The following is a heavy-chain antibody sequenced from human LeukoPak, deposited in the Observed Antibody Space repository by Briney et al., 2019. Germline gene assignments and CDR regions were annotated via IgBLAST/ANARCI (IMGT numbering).Heavy chain of an antibody. D-gene: IGHD1-1*01. J-gene: IGHJ3*02. CDR1: GFTFSSYW. CDR3: ARVRRTTSAFYI. Sequence: GESLRLSCAAPGFTFSSYWMSWVRLAPGKGLEWVANIKQDGSEKYYVDSVKGRFTISRDNAKNSLYLQMNSLRAEDTAVYYCARVRRTTSAFYIWVQGTMVTVSS. V-gene: IGHV3-7*01. CDR2: IKQDGSEK.